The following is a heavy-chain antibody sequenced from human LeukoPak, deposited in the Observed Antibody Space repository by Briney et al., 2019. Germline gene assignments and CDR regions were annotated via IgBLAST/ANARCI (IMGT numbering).Heavy chain of an antibody. CDR2: FYHSGST. CDR1: GASISSSTYN. CDR3: ARDGITGTTEWFDP. V-gene: IGHV4-39*02. J-gene: IGHJ5*02. Sequence: SETLSLTCTVSGASISSSTYNWGWIRQPPGKGLEWIGTFYHSGSTYDNPSLKSRVTISVDTSKNQFSLKLSSVTAADTAVYYCARDGITGTTEWFDPWGQGTLVTVSS. D-gene: IGHD1-7*01.